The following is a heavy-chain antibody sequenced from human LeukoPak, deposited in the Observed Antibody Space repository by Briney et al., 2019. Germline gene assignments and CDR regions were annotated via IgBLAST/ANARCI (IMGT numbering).Heavy chain of an antibody. D-gene: IGHD6-19*01. J-gene: IGHJ6*03. Sequence: GGSLRLSCAASGFTFSSYSMNWVRQAPGKGLEWVSYISSSSSTIYYADSVKGRFTISRDNAKNSLYLQMNSLRAEDTAVYYCARVFFRSGRPERYMDVWGKGNTVTVSS. V-gene: IGHV3-48*01. CDR2: ISSSSSTI. CDR1: GFTFSSYS. CDR3: ARVFFRSGRPERYMDV.